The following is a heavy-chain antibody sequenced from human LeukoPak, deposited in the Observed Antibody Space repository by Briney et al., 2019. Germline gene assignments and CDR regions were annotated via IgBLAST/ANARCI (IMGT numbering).Heavy chain of an antibody. CDR1: GFTFSDYY. J-gene: IGHJ4*02. CDR2: ISSSGSTI. CDR3: ARYSGYVSVFKGYYFDY. V-gene: IGHV3-11*01. D-gene: IGHD5-12*01. Sequence: PGRSLRLSCAASGFTFSDYYMSWIRQAPGKGLEWVSYISSSGSTIYYADSVKGRFTISRDNAKNSLYPQMNSLRAEDTAVYYCARYSGYVSVFKGYYFDYWGQGTLVTVSS.